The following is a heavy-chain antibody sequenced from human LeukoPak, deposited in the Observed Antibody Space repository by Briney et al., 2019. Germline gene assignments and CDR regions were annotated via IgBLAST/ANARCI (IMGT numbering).Heavy chain of an antibody. CDR1: GGSFSGYY. J-gene: IGHJ4*02. CDR3: AFTTGNYSLDY. V-gene: IGHV4-34*01. Sequence: PSETLSLTCAVYGGSFSGYYWSWIRQSPGKGLEWIGEINHSGSINYNPSLKSRVTVSVDSSRNQFSLKLSSVTAADTAMYYCAFTTGNYSLDYWGQGTLVTVSS. D-gene: IGHD1-26*01. CDR2: INHSGSI.